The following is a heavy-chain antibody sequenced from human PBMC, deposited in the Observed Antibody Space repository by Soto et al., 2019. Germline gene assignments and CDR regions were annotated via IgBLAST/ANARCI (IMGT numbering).Heavy chain of an antibody. Sequence: EVQVLESGGGLVQPGGSLRLSCGASGFTFASYAMSWVRQAPGKGLEWVSGISGSGGTTYYADSVKGRFTISRDNSKNTLSLHMSSLRAEVPAIYYCANRRGGSGRYYDYWGQGTLVTVSS. CDR1: GFTFASYA. J-gene: IGHJ4*02. CDR3: ANRRGGSGRYYDY. D-gene: IGHD3-10*01. V-gene: IGHV3-23*01. CDR2: ISGSGGTT.